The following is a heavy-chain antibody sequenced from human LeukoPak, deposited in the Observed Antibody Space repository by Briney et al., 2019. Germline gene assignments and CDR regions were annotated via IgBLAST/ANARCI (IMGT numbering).Heavy chain of an antibody. D-gene: IGHD3-22*01. V-gene: IGHV3-64*01. J-gene: IGHJ3*02. CDR2: ISSNGGST. CDR1: GFTFSSYA. CDR3: ARDTHYYDSSGYYGAFDI. Sequence: GGSLRLSCAASGFTFSSYAMHWVRQAPGKGLEYVSAISSNGGSTYYANSVKGRFTISRDNSKNTLYLQMGSLRAEDMAVYYCARDTHYYDSSGYYGAFDIWGQGTMVTVSS.